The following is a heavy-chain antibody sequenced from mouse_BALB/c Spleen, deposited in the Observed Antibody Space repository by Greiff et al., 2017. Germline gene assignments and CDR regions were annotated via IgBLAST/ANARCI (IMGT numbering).Heavy chain of an antibody. Sequence: EVNLVESGGGLVQPGGSRKLSCAASGFTFSSFGMHWVRQAPEKGLEWVAYISSGSSTIYYADTVKGRFTISRDNPKNTLFLQMTSLRSEDTAMYYCARSPIYYDYDGAWFAYWGQGTLVTVSA. J-gene: IGHJ3*01. V-gene: IGHV5-17*02. CDR2: ISSGSSTI. CDR1: GFTFSSFG. D-gene: IGHD2-4*01. CDR3: ARSPIYYDYDGAWFAY.